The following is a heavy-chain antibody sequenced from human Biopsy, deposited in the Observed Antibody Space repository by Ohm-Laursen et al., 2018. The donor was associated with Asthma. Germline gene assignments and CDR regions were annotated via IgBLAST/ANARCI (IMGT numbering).Heavy chain of an antibody. D-gene: IGHD3-22*01. V-gene: IGHV4-61*01. Sequence: SDTLSLTSTVSGGSVSSGSYYWSWIRQPPGKGLAWVSYISYSGSTDYNPSLKSRLTISMDTSKNQFSLKLSSVTAADTAVYYCARGFRDISMAVLVITSDQMHFDYWGQGALVSVSS. CDR2: ISYSGST. CDR1: GGSVSSGSYY. CDR3: ARGFRDISMAVLVITSDQMHFDY. J-gene: IGHJ4*02.